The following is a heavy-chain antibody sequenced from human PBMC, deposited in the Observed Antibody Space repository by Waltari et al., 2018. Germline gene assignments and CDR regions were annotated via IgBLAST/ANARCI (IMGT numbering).Heavy chain of an antibody. D-gene: IGHD2-2*01. J-gene: IGHJ6*02. Sequence: QVQLQQWGAGPLKPSETLSLTCAVYGGSFSGYYCSCIRQPPGQRPEWIGEINHSGSTNYNPSLKSRVTISVDTSKNQFSLKLSSVTAADTAVYYCARGQYCTSTTCPVGVGGMDVWGQGTTVTVSS. CDR1: GGSFSGYY. V-gene: IGHV4-34*01. CDR2: INHSGST. CDR3: ARGQYCTSTTCPVGVGGMDV.